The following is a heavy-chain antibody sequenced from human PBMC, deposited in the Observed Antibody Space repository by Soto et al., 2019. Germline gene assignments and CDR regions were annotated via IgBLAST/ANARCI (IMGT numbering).Heavy chain of an antibody. J-gene: IGHJ4*02. CDR3: AREREVDYGGNGGFDY. D-gene: IGHD4-17*01. Sequence: GGSLRVCCAASGFTFSSYAMHWVRQAPGKGLEWVAVISYDGSNKYYADSVKGRFTISRDNSKNTLYLQMNSLRAEDTAVYYCAREREVDYGGNGGFDYWGQGTLVTVSS. CDR1: GFTFSSYA. V-gene: IGHV3-30-3*01. CDR2: ISYDGSNK.